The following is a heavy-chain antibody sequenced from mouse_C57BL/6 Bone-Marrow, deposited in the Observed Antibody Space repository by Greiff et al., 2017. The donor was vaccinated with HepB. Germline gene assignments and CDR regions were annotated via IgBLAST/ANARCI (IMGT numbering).Heavy chain of an antibody. CDR3: TSTMVTTDYFDY. CDR1: GFTFSDAW. D-gene: IGHD2-2*01. Sequence: EVKLVESGGGLVQPGGSMKLSCAASGFTFSDAWMDWVRQSPEKGLEWVAEIRNKANNHATYYAESVKGRFTISRDDSKSSVYLQMNSLRAEDTGIYYCTSTMVTTDYFDYWGQGTTLTVSS. V-gene: IGHV6-6*01. CDR2: IRNKANNHAT. J-gene: IGHJ2*01.